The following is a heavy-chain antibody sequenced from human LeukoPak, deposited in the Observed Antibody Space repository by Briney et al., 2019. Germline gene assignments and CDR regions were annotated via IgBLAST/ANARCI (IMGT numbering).Heavy chain of an antibody. D-gene: IGHD5-18*01. V-gene: IGHV4-34*01. CDR2: INHSGST. CDR1: GGSFSGYY. CDR3: PSVTAMVNY. Sequence: SETLSLTCAVYGGSFSGYYWSWIRQPPGKGLEWIGEINHSGSTNYNPSLKSRVTISVDTSKNQFSLKLSSVTAADTAVYYCPSVTAMVNYWGQGTLVTVSS. J-gene: IGHJ4*02.